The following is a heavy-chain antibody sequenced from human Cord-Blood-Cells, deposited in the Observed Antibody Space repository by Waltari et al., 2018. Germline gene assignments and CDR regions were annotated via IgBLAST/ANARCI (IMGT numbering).Heavy chain of an antibody. Sequence: QVQLVQSGAEVKKPGSSVKVSCKASGGTFTSYAISWVRQAPIFGTANYAQKFQGRVTITADESTSTAYMELGSLGSEDTAVYYCARGLLGYRYCSGGSCYSCDYWGQGTLVTVSS. V-gene: IGHV1-69*01. J-gene: IGHJ4*02. D-gene: IGHD2-15*01. CDR1: GGTFTSYA. CDR3: ARGLLGYRYCSGGSCYSCDY. CDR2: IFGTA.